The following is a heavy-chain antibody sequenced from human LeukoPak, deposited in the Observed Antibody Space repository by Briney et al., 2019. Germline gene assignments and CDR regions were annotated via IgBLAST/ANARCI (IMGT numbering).Heavy chain of an antibody. J-gene: IGHJ4*02. D-gene: IGHD2-15*01. V-gene: IGHV4-59*11. CDR3: ARSTRSSALRT. Sequence: SETLSLTCTVSGASMSSHYWSWIRQPPGKGLEWIGYIFYTGSTNYKPSLKGRVIISVDRSKNQFSLKLSSVTAADTAVYFCARSTRSSALRTWGQGTLVTVSS. CDR2: IFYTGST. CDR1: GASMSSHY.